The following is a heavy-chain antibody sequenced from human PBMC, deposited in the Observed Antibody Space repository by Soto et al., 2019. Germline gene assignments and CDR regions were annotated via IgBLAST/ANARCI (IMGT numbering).Heavy chain of an antibody. D-gene: IGHD3-3*01. CDR2: IIPIFGTA. J-gene: IGHJ6*02. CDR3: ARDYDFWSGYSWGYYYGMDV. CDR1: GGTFSSYA. Sequence: SVKVSCKASGGTFSSYAISWVRQAPGQGLEWMGGIIPIFGTANYAQKFQGRVTITADESTSTAYMELSSLRSEDTAVYYCARDYDFWSGYSWGYYYGMDVWGQGTTVTVSS. V-gene: IGHV1-69*13.